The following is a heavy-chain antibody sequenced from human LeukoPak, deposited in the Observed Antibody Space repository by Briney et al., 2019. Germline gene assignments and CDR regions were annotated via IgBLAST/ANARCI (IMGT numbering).Heavy chain of an antibody. CDR3: ARDVGSSSWYFDY. CDR2: INPSGGST. CDR1: GYTFTSYY. V-gene: IGHV1-46*01. J-gene: IGHJ4*02. D-gene: IGHD6-13*01. Sequence: ASVKVSCKASGYTFTSYYMYWVRQAPGQGLEWMGMINPSGGSTTYAQKFQGRVTMTRDTSTSTVYMELCSLRSEDTAVYYCARDVGSSSWYFDYWGQGTLVTVSS.